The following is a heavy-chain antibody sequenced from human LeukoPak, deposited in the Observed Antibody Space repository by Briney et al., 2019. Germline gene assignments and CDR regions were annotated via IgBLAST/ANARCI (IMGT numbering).Heavy chain of an antibody. CDR3: ARDRIVVVPAAIGVVGAFDI. Sequence: GASVKVSCKASGGTFSSYAISWVRQAPGQGLEWMGIINPSGGSTSYAQKFQGRVTLTRDTSTSTVYMELSSLRSEDTAVYYCARDRIVVVPAAIGVVGAFDIWGQGTMATVSS. D-gene: IGHD2-2*01. CDR2: INPSGGST. CDR1: GGTFSSYA. V-gene: IGHV1-46*03. J-gene: IGHJ3*02.